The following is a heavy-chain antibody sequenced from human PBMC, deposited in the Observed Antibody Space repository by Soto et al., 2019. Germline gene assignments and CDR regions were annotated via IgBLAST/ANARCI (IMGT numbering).Heavy chain of an antibody. CDR2: IYYSGST. V-gene: IGHV4-31*03. CDR1: GGSISSGGYY. D-gene: IGHD6-6*01. CDR3: ARDAYSSSQNWFDP. J-gene: IGHJ5*02. Sequence: SETLSLTCTVSGGSISSGGYYWSWIRQHPGKGLEWIGYIYYSGSTYYNPSLKSRVTISVDTSKNQFSLKLSSVTAADTAVYYCARDAYSSSQNWFDPWGQGTLVTVSS.